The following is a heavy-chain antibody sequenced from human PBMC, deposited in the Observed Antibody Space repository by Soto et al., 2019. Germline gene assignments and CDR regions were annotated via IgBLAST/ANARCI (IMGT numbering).Heavy chain of an antibody. J-gene: IGHJ4*02. D-gene: IGHD3-22*01. V-gene: IGHV3-30*18. CDR2: ISYDGSNR. CDR3: ANGGYYDSSGYLGWVDY. Sequence: QVQLVESGGGVVQPGRSLRLSCAASGFTFSSYGIHWVRQAPGKGLEWVAVISYDGSNRYYADSVKGRITISRDNSKNTLYLQMNSLRAEDTAVYYCANGGYYDSSGYLGWVDYWGQGTLVTVSS. CDR1: GFTFSSYG.